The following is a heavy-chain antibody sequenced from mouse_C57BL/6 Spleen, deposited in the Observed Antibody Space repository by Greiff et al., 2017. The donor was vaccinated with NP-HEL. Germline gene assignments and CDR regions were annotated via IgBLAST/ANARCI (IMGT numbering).Heavy chain of an antibody. V-gene: IGHV1-36*01. D-gene: IGHD1-1*01. Sequence: EVQLQQSGPVLVKPGPSVKISCKASGFTFTDYYMHWVKQSHGKSLEWIGLVNPYNGNTSYNQKFKGKATLTVDTSSSSAYMELNSLTSEDSAVDYWARSEGTTVVVDYWGQGTTLTVSS. CDR1: GFTFTDYY. CDR2: VNPYNGNT. J-gene: IGHJ2*01. CDR3: ARSEGTTVVVDY.